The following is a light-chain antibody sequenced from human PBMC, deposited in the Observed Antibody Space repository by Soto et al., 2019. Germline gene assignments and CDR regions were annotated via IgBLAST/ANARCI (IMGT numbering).Light chain of an antibody. CDR3: TSYTSNSTLV. Sequence: QSALTQPASVSGSPGQSITISCTGTSSDVGGYNYVSWYQHHPGKAPKLIIYDVSHRPSGVSNRFSGSKSGNTASLTISGLQAEDEADYYCTSYTSNSTLVFGGGTKLTVL. J-gene: IGLJ2*01. V-gene: IGLV2-14*03. CDR2: DVS. CDR1: SSDVGGYNY.